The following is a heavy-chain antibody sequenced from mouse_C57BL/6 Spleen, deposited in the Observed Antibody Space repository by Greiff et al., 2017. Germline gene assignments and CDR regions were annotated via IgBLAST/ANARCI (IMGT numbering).Heavy chain of an antibody. CDR2: INPNNGGT. V-gene: IGHV1-22*01. Sequence: EVQLQQSGPELVKPGASVKMSCKASGYTFTDYNMHWVKQSHGKSLEWIGYINPNNGGTSYNQKFKGKATLTVNKSSSTAYMELRSLTSEESAVYYCARAQPYWYFDVWGTGTTVTVSS. J-gene: IGHJ1*03. CDR3: ARAQPYWYFDV. CDR1: GYTFTDYN. D-gene: IGHD6-1*01.